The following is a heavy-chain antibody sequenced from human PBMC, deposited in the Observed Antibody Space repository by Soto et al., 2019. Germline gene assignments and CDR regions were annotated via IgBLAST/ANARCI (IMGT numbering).Heavy chain of an antibody. CDR2: IIPILGIA. CDR1: GGTFSSYT. J-gene: IGHJ6*03. V-gene: IGHV1-69*02. CDR3: ARVQSITGTTGYYYYYMDV. Sequence: SVKVSCKASGGTFSSYTISWVRQAPGQGLEWMGRIIPILGIANYAQKFQGRVTITADKSTSTAYMELSSLRSEDTAVYYCARVQSITGTTGYYYYYMDVWGKGTTVTVSS. D-gene: IGHD1-7*01.